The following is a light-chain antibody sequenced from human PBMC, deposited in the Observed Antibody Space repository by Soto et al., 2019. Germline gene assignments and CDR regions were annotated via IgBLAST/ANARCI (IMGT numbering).Light chain of an antibody. CDR1: QSIGSN. CDR2: DAS. V-gene: IGKV3-15*01. Sequence: EIVMTQSPATLSVSPGERATLSCWASQSIGSNLAGYQQRPGQGPRLLIYDASTRATGIPARFSGSGSGTDFTLTISSLQSEDFAVYYCQQYNNWLRWTFGQGTKVEIK. J-gene: IGKJ1*01. CDR3: QQYNNWLRWT.